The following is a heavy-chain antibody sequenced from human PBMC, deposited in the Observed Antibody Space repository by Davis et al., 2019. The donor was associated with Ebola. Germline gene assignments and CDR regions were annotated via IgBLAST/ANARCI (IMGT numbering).Heavy chain of an antibody. D-gene: IGHD6-13*01. V-gene: IGHV3-30*02. Sequence: GESLKISCAVSGFTFNKYGMYWVRQAPGKGLEWVAFVRSDAGIKYHADSVKGRFTISRDNSKNTLYLQMNSLRVEDTAVYYCAKSRIAAAVLQHFDYWGQGTLVTVSS. CDR3: AKSRIAAAVLQHFDY. CDR2: VRSDAGIK. J-gene: IGHJ4*02. CDR1: GFTFNKYG.